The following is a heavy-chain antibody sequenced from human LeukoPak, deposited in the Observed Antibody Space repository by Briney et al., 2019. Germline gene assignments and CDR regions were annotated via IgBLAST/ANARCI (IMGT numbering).Heavy chain of an antibody. CDR3: ARAHPMIVEYYFDY. V-gene: IGHV1-18*01. Sequence: ASVKVSCKASGYTFTSYGISWVRQAPGQGLEWMGWTSAYNGNTNYAQKLQGRVTMTTDTSTSTAYMELRSLRSDDTAVYYCARAHPMIVEYYFDYWGQGTLVTVSS. CDR1: GYTFTSYG. J-gene: IGHJ4*02. D-gene: IGHD3-22*01. CDR2: TSAYNGNT.